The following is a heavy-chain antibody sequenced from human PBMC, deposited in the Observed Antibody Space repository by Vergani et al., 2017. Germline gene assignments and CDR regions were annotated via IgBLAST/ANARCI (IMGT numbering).Heavy chain of an antibody. CDR2: IIPIFDTA. CDR3: ARGLFGYCSSTRCSPKPPGY. D-gene: IGHD2-2*01. Sequence: QVQLVQSGAEVKKPGSSVKVSCKASGGTFSSYAISWVRQAPGQGLEWIGGIIPIFDTANYAQKFQGRVTITADESTGTGFMDLSSLTSEDTAMYYCARGLFGYCSSTRCSPKPPGYWGQGTLVIVSS. J-gene: IGHJ4*02. CDR1: GGTFSSYA. V-gene: IGHV1-69*01.